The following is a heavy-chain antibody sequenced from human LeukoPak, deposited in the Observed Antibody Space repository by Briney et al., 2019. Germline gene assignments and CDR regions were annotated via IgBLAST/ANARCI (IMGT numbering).Heavy chain of an antibody. V-gene: IGHV3-7*01. CDR1: GFTFSSYW. J-gene: IGHJ4*02. Sequence: GGSLRLSCAASGFTFSSYWMSWLRQAPGKGLEWVANIKQDGSEKYYVDSVKGRFTISRDNAKNSLYLQMNSLRAEDTAVYYCARGRGYYDSSGYYGSFDYWGQGTLVTVSS. CDR2: IKQDGSEK. CDR3: ARGRGYYDSSGYYGSFDY. D-gene: IGHD3-22*01.